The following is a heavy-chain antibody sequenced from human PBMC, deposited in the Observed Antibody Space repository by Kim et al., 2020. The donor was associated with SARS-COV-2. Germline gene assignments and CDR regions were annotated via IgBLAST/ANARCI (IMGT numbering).Heavy chain of an antibody. V-gene: IGHV7-4-1*02. Sequence: ASVKVSCKASGYTFTSYAMNWVRQAPGQGLEWMGWINTNTGNPTYAQGFTGRFVFSLDTSVSTAYLQISSLKAEDTAVYYCAETGSGSSYYYYGMDVWGQGTTVTVS. CDR1: GYTFTSYA. CDR2: INTNTGNP. J-gene: IGHJ6*02. CDR3: AETGSGSSYYYYGMDV. D-gene: IGHD3-10*01.